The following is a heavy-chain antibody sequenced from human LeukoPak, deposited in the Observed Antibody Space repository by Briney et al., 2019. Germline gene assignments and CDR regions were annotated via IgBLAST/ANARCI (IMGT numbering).Heavy chain of an antibody. CDR1: GYTFTGHY. V-gene: IGHV1-2*06. Sequence: GASVKVSCKASGYTFTGHYRHWGRQAPGQGLEWMGRINPNSGGTNYAQKFQGRVAMTRDTSISTAYMDLTRLRSDDTAVYYCASGTEYSFDYWGHGTLVTVSS. CDR3: ASGTEYSFDY. J-gene: IGHJ4*01. CDR2: INPNSGGT.